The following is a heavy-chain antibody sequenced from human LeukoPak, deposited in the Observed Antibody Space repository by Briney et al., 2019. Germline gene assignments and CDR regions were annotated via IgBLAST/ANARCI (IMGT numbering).Heavy chain of an antibody. D-gene: IGHD6-13*01. J-gene: IGHJ3*02. CDR3: ARPKYSSCWDAFDI. CDR2: INPNSGDT. Sequence: ASVKVSCKASGGTFSSYTISWVRQAPGQGLEWMGWINPNSGDTKYAQKFQVRVTMTRDTSISTAYMELSRLRSDDTAVYYCARPKYSSCWDAFDIWGPGTMVTVSS. CDR1: GGTFSSYT. V-gene: IGHV1-2*02.